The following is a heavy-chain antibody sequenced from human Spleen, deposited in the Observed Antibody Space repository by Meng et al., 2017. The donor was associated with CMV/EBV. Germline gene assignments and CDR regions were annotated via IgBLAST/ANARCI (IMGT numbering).Heavy chain of an antibody. CDR2: INPNSGGT. CDR1: FTAYY. CDR3: ARGGGKTYYDFWSGYYMN. D-gene: IGHD3-3*01. Sequence: FTAYYVHWVRQAPGHGLEWMGWINPNSGGTNYEQKFQSRVTMTRDTSISTAYMELSSLRADDTGVYYCARGGGKTYYDFWSGYYMNWGQGTLVTVSS. V-gene: IGHV1-2*02. J-gene: IGHJ4*02.